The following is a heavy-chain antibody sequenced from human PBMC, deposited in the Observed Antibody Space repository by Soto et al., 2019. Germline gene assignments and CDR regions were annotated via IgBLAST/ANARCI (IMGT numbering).Heavy chain of an antibody. D-gene: IGHD5-18*01. CDR3: AREVGGYSLYYYYGMDV. J-gene: IGHJ6*02. CDR1: GFTFSSYW. CDR2: IKQDGSEK. Sequence: GGSLRLSYAASGFTFSSYWMSWVRQAPGKGLEWVANIKQDGSEKYYVDSVKGRFTISRDNAKNSLYLQMNSLRAEDTAVYYCAREVGGYSLYYYYGMDVWGQGTTVTVSS. V-gene: IGHV3-7*05.